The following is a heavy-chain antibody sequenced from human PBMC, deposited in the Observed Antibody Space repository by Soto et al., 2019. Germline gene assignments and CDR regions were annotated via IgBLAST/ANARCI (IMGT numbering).Heavy chain of an antibody. J-gene: IGHJ4*02. CDR2: ISSSSRTI. V-gene: IGHV3-48*01. Sequence: EVQLVESGGGLVQPGGSLRLSCAASGFTFSTYSMNWVRQTPGKGLEWVSYISSSSRTIYYADSLKGRFTISRDNAKESLYLQMNSLRAEDTAVYYCARSEYYRSGTYYDFDYWGQGTLDTVSS. CDR3: ARSEYYRSGTYYDFDY. CDR1: GFTFSTYS. D-gene: IGHD3-10*01.